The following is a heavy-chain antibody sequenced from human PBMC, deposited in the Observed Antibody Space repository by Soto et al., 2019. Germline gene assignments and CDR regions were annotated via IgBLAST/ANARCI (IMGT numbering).Heavy chain of an antibody. CDR3: ARGRRVVWWFDP. D-gene: IGHD2-8*01. V-gene: IGHV1-8*01. CDR2: MNPNSGST. CDR1: GDTFTSYD. J-gene: IGHJ5*02. Sequence: ASVKVSCKASGDTFTSYDINWVRQATGQGLEWMGWMNPNSGSTGYAQKFQGRVTMTRNTSISTAYMELSSLRSEDTAVYYCARGRRVVWWFDPWGQGTLVTVSS.